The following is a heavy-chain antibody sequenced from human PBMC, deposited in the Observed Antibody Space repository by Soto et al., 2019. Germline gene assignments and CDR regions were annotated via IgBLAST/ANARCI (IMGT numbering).Heavy chain of an antibody. J-gene: IGHJ6*02. CDR3: ARLPNYYYYGMDV. Sequence: GESLKISCNGSGYSFTIYWIGWVRQMPGKGLEWMGIIYPGDSDTRYSPSFQGQVTISADKSISTAYLQWSSLKASDTAMYYCARLPNYYYYGMDVWGQGPTVX. CDR1: GYSFTIYW. CDR2: IYPGDSDT. V-gene: IGHV5-51*01.